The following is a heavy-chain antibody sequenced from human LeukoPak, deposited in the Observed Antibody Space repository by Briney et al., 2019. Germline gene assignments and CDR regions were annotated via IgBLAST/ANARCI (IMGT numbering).Heavy chain of an antibody. D-gene: IGHD2-2*01. J-gene: IGHJ3*02. CDR3: AKDISTSLPGDAFDI. V-gene: IGHV3-9*01. CDR1: GFTFDDYA. CDR2: ISWNSGSI. Sequence: PGGSLRLSCAASGFTFDDYAMHWVRHAPGKGLEWVSGISWNSGSIGYADSVKGRFTISRDNAKNSLYLQMNSLRAEDTALYYCAKDISTSLPGDAFDIWGQGTMVTVSS.